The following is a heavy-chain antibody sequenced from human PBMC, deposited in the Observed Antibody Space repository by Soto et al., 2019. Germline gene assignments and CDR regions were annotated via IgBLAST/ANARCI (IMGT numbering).Heavy chain of an antibody. CDR3: ASSPRGYCSSTSCRELGNYYGMDV. CDR1: GYSFTSYW. D-gene: IGHD2-2*01. CDR2: IDPSDSYT. V-gene: IGHV5-10-1*01. Sequence: GESVKISCKGSGYSFTSYWISWVRQMPGKGLEWMGRIDPSDSYTNYSPSFQGHVTISADKSISTAYLQWSSLKAPDTAMYYCASSPRGYCSSTSCRELGNYYGMDVWGQGTTVTVSS. J-gene: IGHJ6*02.